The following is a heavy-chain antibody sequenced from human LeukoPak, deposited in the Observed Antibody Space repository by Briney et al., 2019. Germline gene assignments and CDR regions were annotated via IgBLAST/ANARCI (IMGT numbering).Heavy chain of an antibody. CDR2: IPYDGSHT. CDR1: GFTFSSYA. CDR3: ARARVSGTTTAPNYYYYYMDV. Sequence: PRGSLRLSSAASGFTFSSYAMHWVRQAPGKGLEWVAVIPYDGSHTYHADSVKGRFTISRDNSKNTPYLQMNSLRAEHTAVYYCARARVSGTTTAPNYYYYYMDVWGKGTTVTISS. J-gene: IGHJ6*03. V-gene: IGHV3-30*04. D-gene: IGHD1-1*01.